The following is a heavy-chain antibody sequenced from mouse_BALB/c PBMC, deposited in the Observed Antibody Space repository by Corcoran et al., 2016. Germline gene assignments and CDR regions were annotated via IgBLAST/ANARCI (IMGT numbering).Heavy chain of an antibody. D-gene: IGHD1-1*02. CDR1: GFNIKETY. CDR2: IDPANGNT. V-gene: IGHV14-3*02. Sequence: EVQLQQSGTELVKPGASVKLSCTASGFNIKETYMHWVKQRPEQGLEWIGRIDPANGNTKYDPKFQGNATITANTSSNTAYLQLSSLTAEDTAVYSCAIWDWYFDVWGAGTTVTVSS. J-gene: IGHJ1*01. CDR3: AIWDWYFDV.